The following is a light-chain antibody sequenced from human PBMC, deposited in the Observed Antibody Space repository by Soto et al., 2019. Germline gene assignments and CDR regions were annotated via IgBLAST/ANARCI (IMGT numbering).Light chain of an antibody. V-gene: IGKV1-39*01. J-gene: IGKJ1*01. CDR3: QQYYSFPWT. CDR2: AAS. CDR1: QSISRY. Sequence: IQMTQSPSYLSSSVRDKVTITCRASQSISRYLNWYQQKPGKAPKLLIYAASSLQSGIPSRFSGSGSETDFTLTISSLQPEDFATYYCQQYYSFPWTFGQGTKVDI.